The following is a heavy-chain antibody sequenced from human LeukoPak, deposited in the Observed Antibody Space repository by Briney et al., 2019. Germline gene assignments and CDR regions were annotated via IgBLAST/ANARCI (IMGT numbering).Heavy chain of an antibody. V-gene: IGHV4-39*01. CDR3: ARKDIVVVPAANWDY. D-gene: IGHD2-2*01. CDR2: IYYSGST. CDR1: GGSISSSSYY. Sequence: PSETLSPTCTVSGGSISSSSYYWGWIRQPPGKGLEWIGSIYYSGSTYYNPSLKSRVTISVDTSKNQFSLKLSSVTAADTAVYYCARKDIVVVPAANWDYWGQGTLVTVSS. J-gene: IGHJ4*02.